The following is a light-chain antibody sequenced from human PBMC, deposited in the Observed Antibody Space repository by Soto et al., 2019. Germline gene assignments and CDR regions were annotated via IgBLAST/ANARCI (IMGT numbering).Light chain of an antibody. CDR3: QQRSNWPRT. J-gene: IGKJ1*01. Sequence: EIVLTQSPATLSLSPGERATISCRASLSVNTFLAWYQQKPGQAPRLLIYDASNRATGIPPRFSGSGSGTDFTLTISRLEPEDSAVYYCQQRSNWPRTFGQGTKVEIK. CDR2: DAS. CDR1: LSVNTF. V-gene: IGKV3-11*01.